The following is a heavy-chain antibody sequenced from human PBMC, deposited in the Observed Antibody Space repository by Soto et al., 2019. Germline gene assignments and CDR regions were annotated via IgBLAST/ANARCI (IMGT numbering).Heavy chain of an antibody. J-gene: IGHJ4*02. D-gene: IGHD3-16*01. CDR3: ARVPQAYDFTRYYFDY. CDR1: GGSISSGGYY. CDR2: IYYSGST. V-gene: IGHV4-31*03. Sequence: TSETLSLTCTVSGGSISSGGYYWSWIRQHPGKGLEWIGYIYYSGSTYYNPSLKSRVTISVDTSKNQFSLKLSSVTAADTAVYYCARVPQAYDFTRYYFDYWGQGTLVTVSS.